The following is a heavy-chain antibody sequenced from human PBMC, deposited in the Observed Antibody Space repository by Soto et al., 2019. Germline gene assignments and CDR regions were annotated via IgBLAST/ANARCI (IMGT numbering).Heavy chain of an antibody. V-gene: IGHV4-30-2*01. CDR1: GGSISSGGYS. Sequence: SETLSLTCAVSGGSISSGGYSWSWIRQPPGKGLEWIGYINHSGSTYYNPSLKSRVTISVDRSKNQFSLKLSSVTAADTAVYYCARVGEASNWAPNWFDPWGQGTLVTVSS. D-gene: IGHD6-13*01. CDR2: INHSGST. J-gene: IGHJ5*02. CDR3: ARVGEASNWAPNWFDP.